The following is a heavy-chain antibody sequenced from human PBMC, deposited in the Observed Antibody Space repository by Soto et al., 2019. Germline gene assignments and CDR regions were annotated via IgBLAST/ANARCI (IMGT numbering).Heavy chain of an antibody. CDR3: ARRRKTNYYYYGMDV. V-gene: IGHV1-46*01. CDR2: INPSGGST. CDR1: GYTFTSYY. J-gene: IGHJ6*02. Sequence: ASVKVSCKASGYTFTSYYMHWVRQAPGQGLEWMGIINPSGGSTSYAQKFQGRVTMTRDTSTSTVYMELSSLRSEDTAVYYCARRRKTNYYYYGMDVWGQGTTVTVSS.